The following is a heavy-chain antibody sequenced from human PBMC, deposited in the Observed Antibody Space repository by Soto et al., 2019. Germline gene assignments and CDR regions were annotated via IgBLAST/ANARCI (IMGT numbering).Heavy chain of an antibody. CDR3: ARSQGGSSSLDIYYYFYYGMDV. J-gene: IGHJ6*02. D-gene: IGHD2-15*01. Sequence: QVQLVQSGAEVKKPGSSVKVSCKAPGGTFSSYAISWVRQAPGQGIEWMGGIIPIFGTAKYAQKFQGRVTITADEYTSTGYMELSSLRSEDTAVYYCARSQGGSSSLDIYYYFYYGMDVWGQGTTVTVSS. CDR2: IIPIFGTA. V-gene: IGHV1-69*01. CDR1: GGTFSSYA.